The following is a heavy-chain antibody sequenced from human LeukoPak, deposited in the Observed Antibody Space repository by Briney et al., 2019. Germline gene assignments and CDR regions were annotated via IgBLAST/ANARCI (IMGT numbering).Heavy chain of an antibody. CDR2: INHSGSI. J-gene: IGHJ6*03. Sequence: PSETLSLTCAVYGGSFSGYYWRWIRQPPGKGLEWIGEINHSGSINYNPSLKSRVTISVDTSKNQFSLELSPVAAADTAVYYCARGLGSSGWPGNYYYYMDVWGKGTTVTVSS. CDR3: ARGLGSSGWPGNYYYYMDV. CDR1: GGSFSGYY. D-gene: IGHD6-19*01. V-gene: IGHV4-34*01.